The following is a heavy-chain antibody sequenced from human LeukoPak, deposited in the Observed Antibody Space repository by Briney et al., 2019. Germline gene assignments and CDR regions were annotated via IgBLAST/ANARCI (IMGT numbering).Heavy chain of an antibody. V-gene: IGHV3-21*01. CDR1: GYTFSDFS. J-gene: IGHJ4*02. CDR3: VRLRRNNDRSGYYYYYDY. CDR2: ISVRSNYG. D-gene: IGHD3-22*01. Sequence: GGSLTLSCAASGYTFSDFSVNWVRQAPGKGLEWVSSISVRSNYGYYADSVRGRFTISRDDARDSLFLQMNSLRAEDTAVYFCVRLRRNNDRSGYYYYYDYWGQGTLVTVSS.